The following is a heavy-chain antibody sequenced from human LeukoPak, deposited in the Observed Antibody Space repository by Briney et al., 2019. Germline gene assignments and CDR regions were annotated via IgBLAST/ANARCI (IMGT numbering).Heavy chain of an antibody. CDR2: INHSGST. Sequence: SETLSLTCAVYGGSFSGYYWSWIRQPPGKGLEWIGEINHSGSTNYNPPLKSRVTISVDTSKNQFSLKLSSVTAADTAVYYCARRAMAHFDYWGQGTLVTVSS. V-gene: IGHV4-34*09. J-gene: IGHJ4*02. CDR1: GGSFSGYY. CDR3: ARRAMAHFDY. D-gene: IGHD5-18*01.